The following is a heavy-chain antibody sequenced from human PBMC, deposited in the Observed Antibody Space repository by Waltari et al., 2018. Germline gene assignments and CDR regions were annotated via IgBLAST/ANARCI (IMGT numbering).Heavy chain of an antibody. Sequence: EVQLVESGGGLVQPGRSLRLSCAASGFTFDDYAMPWVRQAPGKGLEWVSGISWNSGSIGYADSVKGRFTISRDNAKNSLYLQMNSLRAEDMALYYCAKGRSSSGWPYFDYWGQGTLVTVSS. CDR3: AKGRSSSGWPYFDY. CDR1: GFTFDDYA. CDR2: ISWNSGSI. D-gene: IGHD6-19*01. V-gene: IGHV3-9*03. J-gene: IGHJ4*02.